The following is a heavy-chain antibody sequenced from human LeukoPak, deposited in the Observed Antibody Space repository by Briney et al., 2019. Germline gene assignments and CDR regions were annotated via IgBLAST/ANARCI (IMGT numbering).Heavy chain of an antibody. J-gene: IGHJ4*02. Sequence: PGGSLRLSCAASGFTFSSYAMSWVRQAPGKGLEWVSAISGSGGSTYYADSVKGRFTISRDNSKNTLYLQMNSLRAEDTAVYYCAKVPDYYDSSGYYDEYYFDYWGQGTLVTVSS. CDR1: GFTFSSYA. D-gene: IGHD3-22*01. CDR2: ISGSGGST. V-gene: IGHV3-23*01. CDR3: AKVPDYYDSSGYYDEYYFDY.